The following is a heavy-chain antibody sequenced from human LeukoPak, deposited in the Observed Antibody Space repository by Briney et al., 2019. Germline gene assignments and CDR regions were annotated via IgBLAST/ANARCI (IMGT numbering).Heavy chain of an antibody. CDR1: GFTFSSYG. V-gene: IGHV3-30*18. CDR3: AKDYLSGSLDN. Sequence: PGGSLRLSCAASGFTFSSYGMHWVRQAPGKGLEWVAVISYDGSNKYYADSVKGRFTISRDNSKNTLYLQMNSLRAEDMAVYYCAKDYLSGSLDNWGQGTLVTVSS. J-gene: IGHJ4*02. D-gene: IGHD1-26*01. CDR2: ISYDGSNK.